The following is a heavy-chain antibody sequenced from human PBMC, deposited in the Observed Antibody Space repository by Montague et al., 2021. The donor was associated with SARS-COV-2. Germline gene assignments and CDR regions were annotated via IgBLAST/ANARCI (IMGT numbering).Heavy chain of an antibody. CDR3: AKDSYYYGLGYGMDV. CDR2: SSGSDGGT. CDR1: GFTFSNSA. Sequence: YLRLSCAASGFTFSNSAMNWVRQAPGNGLEWVSGSSGSDGGTHYADSVKGRFTISRDNSKNVLYLQMNSLRAEDTALYYCAKDSYYYGLGYGMDVWGQGTTVTVSS. J-gene: IGHJ6*02. V-gene: IGHV3-23*01. D-gene: IGHD3-10*01.